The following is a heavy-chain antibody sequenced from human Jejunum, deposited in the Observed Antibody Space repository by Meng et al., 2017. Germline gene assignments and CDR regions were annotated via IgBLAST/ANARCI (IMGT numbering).Heavy chain of an antibody. J-gene: IGHJ6*01. CDR1: GFSFSTYA. CDR2: ISDSGGRI. V-gene: IGHV3-23*01. CDR3: AKGGYSFGYNVF. D-gene: IGHD5-18*01. Sequence: GGSLRLSCAASGFSFSTYAISWIRQAPGKGLGWVSVISDSGGRIFYADSVRGRFTISRDNSKSTVYLQMDSLRAEDTAVYYCAKGGYSFGYNVFWG.